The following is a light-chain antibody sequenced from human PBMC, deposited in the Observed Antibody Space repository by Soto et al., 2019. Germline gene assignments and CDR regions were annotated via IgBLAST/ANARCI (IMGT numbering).Light chain of an antibody. CDR1: QDISNY. Sequence: DIQMTQSPSSLSASVGDRVTITCQASQDISNYLNWYQQKPGQAPKLLIYDASSLETGVPSSFSGSGSGTHFTFTLSWLPPEDIATYYCQQSDDVFPGITFGTGTKVDIK. V-gene: IGKV1-33*01. CDR3: QQSDDVFPGIT. J-gene: IGKJ3*01. CDR2: DAS.